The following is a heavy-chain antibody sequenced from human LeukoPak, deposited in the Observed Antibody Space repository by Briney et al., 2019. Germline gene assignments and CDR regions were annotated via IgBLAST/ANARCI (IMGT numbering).Heavy chain of an antibody. Sequence: KPSETLSLTCTVSGGSISSYYWNWIRQPPGKGLEWIGYIYYSGSTNYNPSLKSRVTMSVDTSRNQFSLNLSSVTAADTAVYYCASYRSSGMDVWGKGTTVTISS. J-gene: IGHJ6*03. CDR2: IYYSGST. D-gene: IGHD1-26*01. CDR3: ASYRSSGMDV. V-gene: IGHV4-59*01. CDR1: GGSISSYY.